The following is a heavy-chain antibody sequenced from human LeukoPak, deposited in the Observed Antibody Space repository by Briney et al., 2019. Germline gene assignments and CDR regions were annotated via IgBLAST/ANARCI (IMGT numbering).Heavy chain of an antibody. Sequence: GGSLRLSCAASGFTFSSCGMHWVRQAPGKGLEWVAVIWYDGTNKYHADSVKGRFTISRDNSKNTLYLQMNSPRAEDTAVYYCARGRDGYNWIDYWGQGTLVTVSS. CDR3: ARGRDGYNWIDY. CDR1: GFTFSSCG. V-gene: IGHV3-33*01. J-gene: IGHJ4*02. D-gene: IGHD5-24*01. CDR2: IWYDGTNK.